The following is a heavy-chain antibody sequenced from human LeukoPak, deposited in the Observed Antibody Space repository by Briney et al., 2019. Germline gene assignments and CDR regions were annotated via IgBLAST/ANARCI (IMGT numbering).Heavy chain of an antibody. Sequence: ASVKVSCKASGYTFTGYYMHWVRQAPGQGLEWMGWINPNSGGTNYAQKFQGRVTMTRDTSISTAYMELSRLRSDDTAVYYCARDLDFSCSLDYWGQGTLVTVSS. J-gene: IGHJ4*02. CDR1: GYTFTGYY. D-gene: IGHD2-15*01. CDR3: ARDLDFSCSLDY. CDR2: INPNSGGT. V-gene: IGHV1-2*02.